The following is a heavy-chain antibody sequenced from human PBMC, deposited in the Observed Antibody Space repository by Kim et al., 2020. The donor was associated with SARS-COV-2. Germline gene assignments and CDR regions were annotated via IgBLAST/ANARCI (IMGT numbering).Heavy chain of an antibody. Sequence: GVKWIGSVHHSGSTYYTPSLKSRLFMLGDTSKTQISLNLKSVTAADTAVYFCAYNVGVTPDYYFDSWGRGALVTVSS. CDR3: AYNVGVTPDYYFDS. CDR2: VHHSGST. V-gene: IGHV4-38-2*01. D-gene: IGHD1-26*01. J-gene: IGHJ4*02.